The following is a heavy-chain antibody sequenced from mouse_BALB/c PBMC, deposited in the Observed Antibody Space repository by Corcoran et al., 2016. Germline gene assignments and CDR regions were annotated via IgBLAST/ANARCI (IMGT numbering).Heavy chain of an antibody. Sequence: QVQLQQSGAELMKPGASVKISCKATGYTFSSYWIEWVKQRPGHGLEWIGEILPGSGSTNYNEKFKGKATFTADTSSNTAYMQLSSLTSEDSAVYDCARDSSGSVFAYWGQGTLVTVSA. CDR3: ARDSSGSVFAY. D-gene: IGHD3-2*01. CDR2: ILPGSGST. CDR1: GYTFSSYW. V-gene: IGHV1-9*01. J-gene: IGHJ3*01.